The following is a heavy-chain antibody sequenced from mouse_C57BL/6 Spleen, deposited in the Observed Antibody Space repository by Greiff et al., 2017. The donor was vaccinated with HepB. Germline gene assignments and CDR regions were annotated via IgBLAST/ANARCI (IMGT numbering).Heavy chain of an antibody. CDR3: ARHGSSYCWYFDV. Sequence: VQLQQSGADLAKPGASVKLSCKASGYTFTSYWMHWVKQRPGQGLEWIGYINPSSGYTKYNQKFKDKATLTADKSSSTAYMQLSSLTYEDSAVYYCARHGSSYCWYFDVWGTGTTVTVAS. V-gene: IGHV1-7*01. CDR1: GYTFTSYW. D-gene: IGHD1-1*01. CDR2: INPSSGYT. J-gene: IGHJ1*03.